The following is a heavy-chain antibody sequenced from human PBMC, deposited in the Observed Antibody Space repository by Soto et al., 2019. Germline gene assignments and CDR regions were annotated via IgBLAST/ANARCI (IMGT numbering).Heavy chain of an antibody. CDR1: GFTVSSNY. Sequence: EVQLVETGGGLIQPGGSLRLSCAASGFTVSSNYMSWVRQAPGKGLEWVSVIYSGGSTYYADSVKGRFTISRDNSKNTLYLQMNSLRAEDTAVYYCARRGYSYGSYYFDYWGQGTLATVSS. D-gene: IGHD5-18*01. CDR3: ARRGYSYGSYYFDY. J-gene: IGHJ4*02. CDR2: IYSGGST. V-gene: IGHV3-53*02.